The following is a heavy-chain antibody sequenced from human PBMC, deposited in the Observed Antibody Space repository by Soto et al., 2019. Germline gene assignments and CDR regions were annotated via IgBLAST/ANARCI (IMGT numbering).Heavy chain of an antibody. Sequence: SETLSLTCFVSGGSISSGGYYWSWIRQHPGKGLEWIGYIYYSGSTYYNPSLKSRVTISVDTSKNQFSLKLCSVTAADTAVYYCARDGKPVAGSYYYYGMDVWGQGTTVTVSS. CDR2: IYYSGST. CDR1: GGSISSGGYY. CDR3: ARDGKPVAGSYYYYGMDV. V-gene: IGHV4-31*03. D-gene: IGHD1-26*01. J-gene: IGHJ6*02.